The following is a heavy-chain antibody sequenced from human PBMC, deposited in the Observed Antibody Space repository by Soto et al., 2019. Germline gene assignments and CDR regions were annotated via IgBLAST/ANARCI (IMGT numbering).Heavy chain of an antibody. D-gene: IGHD2-8*02. Sequence: HEHLVQSGAEVKRPGASLKFSCKAPGYIFTGSNIHWGRQAPGQGLEWMGWINPDSGATNYAQNFQGRVTLTSDTSISTASMDLTSLTSDDTAVYYCARGDYGTGGYPFPYFDYWGQGTLVIVSS. V-gene: IGHV1-2*02. CDR2: INPDSGAT. CDR1: GYIFTGSN. J-gene: IGHJ4*02. CDR3: ARGDYGTGGYPFPYFDY.